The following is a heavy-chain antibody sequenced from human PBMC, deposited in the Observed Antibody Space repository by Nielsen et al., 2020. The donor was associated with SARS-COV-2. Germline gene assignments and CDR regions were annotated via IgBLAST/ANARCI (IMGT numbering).Heavy chain of an antibody. CDR3: AKDVHGDYGGIDY. V-gene: IGHV3-30*18. CDR2: ISYDGSNE. CDR1: GFTFSSYW. J-gene: IGHJ4*02. Sequence: GESLKISCAASGFTFSSYWMSWVRQAPGKGLEWVAVISYDGSNEYYGDSVKGRFTISRDNSKNTLYLQMNSLRVDDTAVYYCAKDVHGDYGGIDYWGQGILVTVSS. D-gene: IGHD4-17*01.